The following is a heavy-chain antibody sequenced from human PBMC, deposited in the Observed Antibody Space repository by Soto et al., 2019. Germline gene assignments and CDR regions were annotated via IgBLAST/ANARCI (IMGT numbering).Heavy chain of an antibody. D-gene: IGHD6-13*01. CDR2: IYYSGSA. J-gene: IGHJ4*02. Sequence: LSLTCIVSGGSISSGDYYWSWIRQHLGKGLEWIGYIYYSGSAYYNPSLKSRVTMSVDTSKNQFSLKLSSVTAADTAIYFCARDVSSKWHYFDYWGQGTLVTVSS. CDR1: GGSISSGDYY. CDR3: ARDVSSKWHYFDY. V-gene: IGHV4-31*03.